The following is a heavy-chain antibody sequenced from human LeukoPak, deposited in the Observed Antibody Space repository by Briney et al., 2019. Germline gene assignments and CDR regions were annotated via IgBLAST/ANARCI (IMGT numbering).Heavy chain of an antibody. CDR2: IYYSGNT. D-gene: IGHD3-9*01. Sequence: SETLSLTCTVSGGSISSGGYYWSWIRQHPGKGLEWIGYIYYSGNTYYNPSLKSRVTISVDTSKNQFSLKLSSVTAADTAVYYCARDNSDFDEYAFDIWGQGTMVTVSS. V-gene: IGHV4-31*03. CDR1: GGSISSGGYY. CDR3: ARDNSDFDEYAFDI. J-gene: IGHJ3*02.